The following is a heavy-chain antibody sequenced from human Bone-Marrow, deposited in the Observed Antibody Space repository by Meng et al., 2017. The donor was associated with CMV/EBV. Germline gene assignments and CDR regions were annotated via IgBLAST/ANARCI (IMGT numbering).Heavy chain of an antibody. J-gene: IGHJ4*02. CDR3: ATVGPISGATV. V-gene: IGHV4-38-2*02. CDR2: IYHSGST. CDR1: GYSISSNYY. D-gene: IGHD1-26*01. Sequence: SETLSLTCTVSGYSISSNYYWGWIRQPPGKGLEWIGSIYHSGSTYYNPSLKSRVTISVDTSKNQLSLKLSSVTAADTAVYYCATVGPISGATVWGQG.